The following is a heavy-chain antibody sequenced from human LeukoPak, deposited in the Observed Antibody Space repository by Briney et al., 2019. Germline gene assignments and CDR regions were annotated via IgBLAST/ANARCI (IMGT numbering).Heavy chain of an antibody. J-gene: IGHJ4*02. V-gene: IGHV3-30*04. D-gene: IGHD6-13*01. Sequence: GRSLRLSCAAPGFTFSSYAMHWVRQAPGKGLEWVAVISYDGSNKYYADSVKGRFTISRDNSKNTLYLQMNSLRAEDTAVYYCASGGGSSSWLRLDYWGQGTLVTVSS. CDR3: ASGGGSSSWLRLDY. CDR2: ISYDGSNK. CDR1: GFTFSSYA.